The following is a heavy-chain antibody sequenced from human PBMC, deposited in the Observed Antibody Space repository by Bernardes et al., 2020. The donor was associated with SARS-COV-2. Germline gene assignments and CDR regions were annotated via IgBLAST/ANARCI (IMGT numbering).Heavy chain of an antibody. CDR1: GGSISSSSYY. D-gene: IGHD6-6*01. V-gene: IGHV4-39*07. J-gene: IGHJ2*01. CDR3: ARQGPGSSSSNWYFDL. CDR2: IYYSGST. Sequence: SETLSLTCTVSGGSISSSSYYWGWIRQPPGKGLEWIGSIYYSGSTYYNPSLKSRVTISVDTSKNQFSLKLSSVTAADTAVYYCARQGPGSSSSNWYFDLWGRGTLVTVSS.